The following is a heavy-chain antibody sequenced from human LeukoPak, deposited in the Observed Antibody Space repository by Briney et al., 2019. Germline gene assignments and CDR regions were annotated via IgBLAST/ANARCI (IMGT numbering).Heavy chain of an antibody. Sequence: GGSLRLSCAASGFTVSSNYMSWVRQAPGKGLEWVSFIYSGGSTFYADSVKGRFTVSRDNSKTTLYLQMNSLRADDTAVYYCAKGGPTGSNYFDFWGQGTLVTVSS. CDR3: AKGGPTGSNYFDF. CDR1: GFTVSSNY. V-gene: IGHV3-53*01. CDR2: IYSGGST. D-gene: IGHD1-26*01. J-gene: IGHJ4*02.